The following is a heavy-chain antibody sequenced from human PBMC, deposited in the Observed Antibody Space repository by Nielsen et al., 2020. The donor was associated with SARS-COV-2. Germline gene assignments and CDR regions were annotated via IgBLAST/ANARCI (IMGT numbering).Heavy chain of an antibody. CDR1: GYIFTDQY. CDR3: ARGGSGSEPFDY. Sequence: ASVKVSCKASGYIFTDQYIHWVRQAPGQGLEWMGWINPNSGGTNYAQKFQDCVTMTRDTSISTAYMELNRLTSDDMAVYYCARGGSGSEPFDYWGQGTLVTVSS. J-gene: IGHJ4*02. CDR2: INPNSGGT. V-gene: IGHV1-2*04. D-gene: IGHD1-26*01.